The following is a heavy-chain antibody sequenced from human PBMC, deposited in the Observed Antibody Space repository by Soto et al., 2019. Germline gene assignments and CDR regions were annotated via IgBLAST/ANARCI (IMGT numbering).Heavy chain of an antibody. V-gene: IGHV3-23*01. CDR2: ISGSGGST. Sequence: GGSLRLSCAASGFTFSSYAMSWVRQAPGKGLEWVSAISGSGGSTYYADSVKGRFTISRDNSKNTLYLQMNSLRAEDTAVYYCAKDAPVPRWGELSLSPYYFDYWGQGTLVTVSS. D-gene: IGHD3-16*02. CDR1: GFTFSSYA. CDR3: AKDAPVPRWGELSLSPYYFDY. J-gene: IGHJ4*02.